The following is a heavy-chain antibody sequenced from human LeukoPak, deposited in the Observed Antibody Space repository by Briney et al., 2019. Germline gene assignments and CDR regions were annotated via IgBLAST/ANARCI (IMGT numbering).Heavy chain of an antibody. CDR3: ARGVCSGGSCYSGLSLYYYYYYVDV. Sequence: SETLSLTCTVSGGSISSSSYYWGWIRQPPGKGLEWIGSIYYSGSTYYNPSLKSRVTISVDTSKNQFSLKLSSVTAADTAVYYCARGVCSGGSCYSGLSLYYYYYYVDVWGKGTTVTVSS. CDR2: IYYSGST. V-gene: IGHV4-39*07. J-gene: IGHJ6*03. D-gene: IGHD2-15*01. CDR1: GGSISSSSYY.